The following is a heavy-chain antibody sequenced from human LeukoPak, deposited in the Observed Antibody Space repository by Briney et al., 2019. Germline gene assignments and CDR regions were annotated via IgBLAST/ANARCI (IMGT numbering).Heavy chain of an antibody. V-gene: IGHV4-59*01. CDR1: GGSISSYY. CDR3: ARKDSGYSSGWYDY. CDR2: IYYSGST. J-gene: IGHJ4*02. Sequence: SETLSLTCTVSGGSISSYYWSWIRQPPRKGLEWIWYIYYSGSTNYNPSLKSRVTISVDRSKNQFSLKLSSVTAADTAVYYCARKDSGYSSGWYDYWGQGTLVTVSS. D-gene: IGHD6-19*01.